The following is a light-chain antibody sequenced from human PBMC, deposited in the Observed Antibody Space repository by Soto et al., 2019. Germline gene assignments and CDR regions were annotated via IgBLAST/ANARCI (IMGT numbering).Light chain of an antibody. CDR1: ETISSAY. J-gene: IGKJ3*01. CDR2: GTS. Sequence: EVVLTQSPGTLSLSPGERATLSCRTSETISSAYLAWYQHKPGQAPRLLLSGTSSRAAGIPDRFSGSGSGTVFTLSISRLEPEDFAVDYCQHYGTSPPFTFAPGTKVDVK. V-gene: IGKV3-20*01. CDR3: QHYGTSPPFT.